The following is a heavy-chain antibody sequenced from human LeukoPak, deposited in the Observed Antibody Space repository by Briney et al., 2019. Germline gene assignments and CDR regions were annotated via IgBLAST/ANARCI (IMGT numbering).Heavy chain of an antibody. CDR2: INHSGST. V-gene: IGHV4-34*01. Sequence: SGTLSLTCAVYGGSFSGYYWSWIRQPPGKGLEWIGEINHSGSTNYNPSLKSRVTISVDTSKNQFSLKLSSVTAADTAVYYCARGLPVLTYFDYWGQGTLVTVSS. D-gene: IGHD1-1*01. CDR1: GGSFSGYY. J-gene: IGHJ4*02. CDR3: ARGLPVLTYFDY.